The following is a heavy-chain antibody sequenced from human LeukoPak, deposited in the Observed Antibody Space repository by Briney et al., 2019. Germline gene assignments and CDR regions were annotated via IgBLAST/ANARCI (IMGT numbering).Heavy chain of an antibody. D-gene: IGHD6-13*01. Sequence: GGSLRLSCAASGFTFSTYSMNWVRQAPGKGLEWVSYISSNVNTIYYADSVRGRFTISRDNAKNSLYLQMNSLRAEDTAVYYCARVPRIAGTGTHYMDVWGKGTTVTVSS. CDR1: GFTFSTYS. CDR2: ISSNVNTI. CDR3: ARVPRIAGTGTHYMDV. V-gene: IGHV3-48*01. J-gene: IGHJ6*03.